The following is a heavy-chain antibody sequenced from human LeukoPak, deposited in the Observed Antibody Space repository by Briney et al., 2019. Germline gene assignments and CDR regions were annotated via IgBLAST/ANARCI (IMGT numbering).Heavy chain of an antibody. CDR2: IYYSGST. Sequence: PSETLSLTCTVSGGSISSYYWSWIRQPPGKGLEWIGYIYYSGSTNYNPSLKSRVTISVDTSKNQFSLKLSSVTAADTSVYYCAREDQAARPKYYGMDVWGQGTTVTVSS. CDR3: AREDQAARPKYYGMDV. D-gene: IGHD6-6*01. V-gene: IGHV4-59*01. J-gene: IGHJ6*02. CDR1: GGSISSYY.